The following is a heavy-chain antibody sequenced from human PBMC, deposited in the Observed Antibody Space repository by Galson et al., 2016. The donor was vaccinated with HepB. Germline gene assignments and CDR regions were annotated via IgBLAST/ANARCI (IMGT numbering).Heavy chain of an antibody. J-gene: IGHJ4*02. Sequence: SLRLSCAASGFTFNNYWMSWVRQAPGKGLEWVANIKQNGREKDYVDSVKGRFTISRGNAKNSLYLQMNSLRAEDTAVYYCAREGYGGFDCWGQGDLVTVSS. CDR1: GFTFNNYW. V-gene: IGHV3-7*03. CDR2: IKQNGREK. D-gene: IGHD4-23*01. CDR3: AREGYGGFDC.